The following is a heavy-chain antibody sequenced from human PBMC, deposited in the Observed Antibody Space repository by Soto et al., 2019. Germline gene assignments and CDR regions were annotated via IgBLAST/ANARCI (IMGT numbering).Heavy chain of an antibody. V-gene: IGHV3-23*01. D-gene: IGHD2-15*01. CDR2: ISGSGGST. CDR3: AKDIVVVVAATPSTTFFDY. J-gene: IGHJ4*02. Sequence: GGSLRLSCAASGFTFSSYAMSWVRQAPGKGLEWVSAISGSGGSTYYADSVKGRFTISRDNSKNTLYLQMNSLRAEDTAVYYCAKDIVVVVAATPSTTFFDYWGQGTLVTVSS. CDR1: GFTFSSYA.